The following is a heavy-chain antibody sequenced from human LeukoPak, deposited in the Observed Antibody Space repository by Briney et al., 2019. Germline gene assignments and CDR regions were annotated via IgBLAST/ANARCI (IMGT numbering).Heavy chain of an antibody. D-gene: IGHD6-25*01. Sequence: PSETLSLTCTVSGGSISTSSYYWGWVRQAPGKGLEWIGTIYYNGATLHNPSLKSRVTISIDTSKNQFSLKLTSVTAADTAVYYWAREDRGKMNAIAPAGSWGKGTLVTVSS. V-gene: IGHV4-39*01. CDR1: GGSISTSSYY. CDR3: AREDRGKMNAIAPAGS. CDR2: IYYNGAT. J-gene: IGHJ5*02.